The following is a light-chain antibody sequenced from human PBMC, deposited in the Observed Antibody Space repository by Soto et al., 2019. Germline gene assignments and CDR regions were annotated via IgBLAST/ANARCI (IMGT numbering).Light chain of an antibody. V-gene: IGKV3-11*01. CDR2: DAS. J-gene: IGKJ5*01. CDR3: QHRMNWPLT. CDR1: QSVSSY. Sequence: EIVLTQSPGTLSFSPGERATLSCRASQSVSSYLAWYQQKPGQAPRLLIYDASNRATGIPARFSGSGSGTDFTLTISSLEPEDFAVYYCQHRMNWPLTFGQGTRLEIK.